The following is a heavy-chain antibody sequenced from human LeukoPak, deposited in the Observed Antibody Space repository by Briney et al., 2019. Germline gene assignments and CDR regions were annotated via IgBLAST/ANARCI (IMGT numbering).Heavy chain of an antibody. D-gene: IGHD5-18*01. CDR3: ARDPHTALDY. J-gene: IGHJ4*02. CDR2: IDQDESQK. V-gene: IGHV3-7*01. CDR1: GFTFSNNW. Sequence: PGGSLRLSCAASGFTFSNNWMIWVRQAPGKGLEWVANIDQDESQKYYVDSVKGRFTISRDNAKNSLYLNMNSLRAEDTAVYYCARDPHTALDYWGQGTLVTVSS.